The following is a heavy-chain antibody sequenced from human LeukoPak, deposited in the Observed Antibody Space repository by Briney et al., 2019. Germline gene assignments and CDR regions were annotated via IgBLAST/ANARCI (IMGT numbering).Heavy chain of an antibody. CDR2: IGSSGDIT. CDR3: ARDIDNGDYVVY. J-gene: IGHJ4*02. CDR1: GFTFSSYA. Sequence: LTGGSLRLSCAASGFTFSSYAMSWVRQAPGMGLEWVSSIGSSGDITYYAGSVKGRFTISRDNSKNTLYLQMNSLRAEDTAVYYCARDIDNGDYVVYWGQGTLVTVSS. V-gene: IGHV3-23*01. D-gene: IGHD4-17*01.